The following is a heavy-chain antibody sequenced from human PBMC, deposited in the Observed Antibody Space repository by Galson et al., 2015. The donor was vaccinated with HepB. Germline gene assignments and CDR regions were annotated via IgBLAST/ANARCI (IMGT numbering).Heavy chain of an antibody. CDR1: GFTFSTYW. Sequence: SLRLSCAASGFTFSTYWMHWVRQGPGKGLTWVARINNDGSSTNYVDSVKGRFTISSDTAKNTVYLQMNSLRVEDTAVYYCTSRGSSSSGYYYGMDVWGQGTTVTVSS. V-gene: IGHV3-74*01. CDR3: TSRGSSSSGYYYGMDV. D-gene: IGHD6-6*01. CDR2: INNDGSST. J-gene: IGHJ6*02.